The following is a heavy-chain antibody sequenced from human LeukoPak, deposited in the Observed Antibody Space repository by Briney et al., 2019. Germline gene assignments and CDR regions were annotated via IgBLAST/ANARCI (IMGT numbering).Heavy chain of an antibody. D-gene: IGHD5-18*01. Sequence: KPGGSLRLSCAASGFTFSDYYMSWIRQAPGKGLEWVSYISSSGSTIYYADSVKGRFTISRDNAKNSLYLQMNSLRAEDTAVYYCARDSSEYVGYSYGYWFDPWGQGTLVTVSS. V-gene: IGHV3-11*01. CDR2: ISSSGSTI. J-gene: IGHJ5*02. CDR1: GFTFSDYY. CDR3: ARDSSEYVGYSYGYWFDP.